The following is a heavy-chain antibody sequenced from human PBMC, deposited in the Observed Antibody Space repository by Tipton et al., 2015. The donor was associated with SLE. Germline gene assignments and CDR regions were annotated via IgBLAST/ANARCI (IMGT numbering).Heavy chain of an antibody. Sequence: SLRLSCAASGFTFSNAWMSWVRQAPGKGLEWVGRIKSKTDGGTTDYAAPVKGRFTISRDDSKNTLYLQMNSLKTEDTAVYYCTTGVGGGYYFDYWGQGTLVTASS. CDR1: GFTFSNAW. CDR2: IKSKTDGGTT. V-gene: IGHV3-15*01. CDR3: TTGVGGGYYFDY. J-gene: IGHJ4*02. D-gene: IGHD6-19*01.